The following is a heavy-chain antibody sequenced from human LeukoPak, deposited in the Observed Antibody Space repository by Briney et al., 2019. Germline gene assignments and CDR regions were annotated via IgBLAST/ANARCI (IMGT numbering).Heavy chain of an antibody. J-gene: IGHJ6*03. V-gene: IGHV1-2*02. Sequence: ASVKVSCTPSGYTFTVYYTHGVRQGPGQGLGGMGWINPNSGGTNYAPQFQGRVTLTRDTSTSTGYLELSRLRSDDTAVYNSAREGSGSYWYYYYYMAVGGKGTTVTVSS. CDR2: INPNSGGT. CDR3: AREGSGSYWYYYYYMAV. D-gene: IGHD1-26*01. CDR1: GYTFTVYY.